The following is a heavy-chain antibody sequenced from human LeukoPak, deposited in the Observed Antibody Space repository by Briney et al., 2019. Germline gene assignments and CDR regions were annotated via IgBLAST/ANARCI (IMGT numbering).Heavy chain of an antibody. J-gene: IGHJ4*02. D-gene: IGHD5-12*01. Sequence: SETLSLTCAVSGGSLSPHYWSWIRRPLGKGLEWIGEIDNRGTTNYSPSLRGRATISVDTSKNQFSLRLTSVTAADPAIYYCARVPLWWLTPFDFWGQGTLATVSS. CDR1: GGSLSPHY. CDR2: IDNRGTT. V-gene: IGHV4-34*01. CDR3: ARVPLWWLTPFDF.